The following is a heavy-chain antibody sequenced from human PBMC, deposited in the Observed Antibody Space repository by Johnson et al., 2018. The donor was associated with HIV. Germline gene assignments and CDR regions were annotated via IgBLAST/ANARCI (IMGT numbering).Heavy chain of an antibody. J-gene: IGHJ3*02. CDR1: GFTFSNYA. Sequence: VQLVESGGGLVKPGGSLRLSCAASGFTFSNYAMHWVRQAPGKGLEWVSVISLDGSNKYYADSVKGRFTISRDTSKNSLYLQMNSLRAGDTAVYYCARVWEGAFDIWGQGTMVTVSS. CDR2: ISLDGSNK. V-gene: IGHV3-30*14. D-gene: IGHD1-26*01. CDR3: ARVWEGAFDI.